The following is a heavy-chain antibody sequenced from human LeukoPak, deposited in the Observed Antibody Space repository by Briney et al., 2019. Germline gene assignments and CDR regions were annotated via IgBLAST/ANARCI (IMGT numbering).Heavy chain of an antibody. D-gene: IGHD1-1*01. CDR1: GFTFSSYS. CDR2: ISSSSSTI. Sequence: GSLRLSCAASGFTFSSYSMNWVRQAPGKGLEWVSYISSSSSTIYYADSVKGRFTISRDNAKNSLYLQMNSLRAEDTAVYYCARGVRPRAFDIWGQGTMVTVSS. V-gene: IGHV3-48*01. J-gene: IGHJ3*02. CDR3: ARGVRPRAFDI.